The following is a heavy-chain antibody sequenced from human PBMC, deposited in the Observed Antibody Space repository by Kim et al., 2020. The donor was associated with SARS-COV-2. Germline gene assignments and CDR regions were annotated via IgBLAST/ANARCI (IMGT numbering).Heavy chain of an antibody. D-gene: IGHD6-19*01. CDR2: INHSGST. CDR1: GGSFSGYY. V-gene: IGHV4-34*01. J-gene: IGHJ6*02. Sequence: SETLSLTCAVYGGSFSGYYWSWIRQPPGKGLEWIGEINHSGSTNYNPSLKSRVTISVDTSKNQFSLKLSSVTAADTAVYYCARGFDKQWLVQELNYYYYGMDVWGQGTTVTVSS. CDR3: ARGFDKQWLVQELNYYYYGMDV.